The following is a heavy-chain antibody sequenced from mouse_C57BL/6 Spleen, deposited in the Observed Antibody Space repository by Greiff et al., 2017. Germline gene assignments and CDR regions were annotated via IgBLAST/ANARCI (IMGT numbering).Heavy chain of an antibody. V-gene: IGHV5-17*01. CDR2: ISSGSSTN. CDR1: GFTFSDYG. Sequence: EVKLVESGGGLVKPGGSLKLSCAASGFTFSDYGMHWVRQAPEKGREWVAYISSGSSTNYYADTVKGRFTISRDNAKNTLFLQMTSLRSEDTAMYYCARFTTVVATRWGYFDVWGTGTTVTVSS. J-gene: IGHJ1*03. CDR3: ARFTTVVATRWGYFDV. D-gene: IGHD1-1*01.